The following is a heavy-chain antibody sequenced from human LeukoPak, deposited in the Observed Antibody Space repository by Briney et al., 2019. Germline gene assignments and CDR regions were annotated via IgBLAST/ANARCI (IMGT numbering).Heavy chain of an antibody. D-gene: IGHD4-17*01. J-gene: IGHJ3*02. V-gene: IGHV3-21*01. CDR2: ISSGGTYK. CDR3: ARPTTVTTISADVFDI. Sequence: GGSLRLSCAASGFTFSDYTMNWVRQAPGKGLEWVSSISSGGTYKYYADSVKGRFTISRDNAQNSLYLQMNSLRAEDSSVYYCARPTTVTTISADVFDIWGQGTMVTVSS. CDR1: GFTFSDYT.